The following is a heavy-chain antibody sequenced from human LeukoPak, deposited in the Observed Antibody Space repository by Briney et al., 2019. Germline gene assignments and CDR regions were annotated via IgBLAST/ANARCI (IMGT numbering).Heavy chain of an antibody. CDR1: GFTFSSYE. V-gene: IGHV3-20*04. Sequence: GGSLRLSCAASGFTFSSYEMNWVRQAPGKGLEWVSGINWNGGSTGYADSVKGRFTISRDNAKNSLYLQMNSLRAEDTALYYCASGYGDYVRFPWGQGTLVTVSS. D-gene: IGHD4-17*01. CDR3: ASGYGDYVRFP. J-gene: IGHJ5*02. CDR2: INWNGGST.